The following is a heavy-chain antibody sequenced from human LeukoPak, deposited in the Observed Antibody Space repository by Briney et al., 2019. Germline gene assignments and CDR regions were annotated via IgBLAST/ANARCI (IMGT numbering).Heavy chain of an antibody. CDR2: ISGSGGST. V-gene: IGHV3-23*01. Sequence: GGSLRLSCAASGFTFSSYAMSWVRQAPGKGLEWVSAISGSGGSTYYADSVKGRFTISRDNSKNTLYLQMNSLRAEDTAVYYCAKSPALRLGELSSYLFDYWGQGTLVTVSS. J-gene: IGHJ4*02. CDR1: GFTFSSYA. CDR3: AKSPALRLGELSSYLFDY. D-gene: IGHD3-16*02.